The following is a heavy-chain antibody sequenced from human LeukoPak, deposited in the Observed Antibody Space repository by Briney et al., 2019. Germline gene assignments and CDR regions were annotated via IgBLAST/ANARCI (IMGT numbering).Heavy chain of an antibody. Sequence: GGSLRLSCAASGFTFNTYGMSWVRQAPGKGLEWVSGISGSGGATYYADSVKGRFTISRDDPHNTLYLQMNSLRAEDTAVYYCAKDREGIAAAGKSSCFDYWGQGTLVTVSS. J-gene: IGHJ4*02. CDR1: GFTFNTYG. CDR3: AKDREGIAAAGKSSCFDY. CDR2: ISGSGGAT. D-gene: IGHD6-13*01. V-gene: IGHV3-23*01.